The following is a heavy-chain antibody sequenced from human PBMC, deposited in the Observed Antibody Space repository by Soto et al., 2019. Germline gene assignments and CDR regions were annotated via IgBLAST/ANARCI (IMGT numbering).Heavy chain of an antibody. CDR1: GGSFSSGSYY. D-gene: IGHD3-9*01. CDR2: ISYSGRT. Sequence: SETLSLTCTVSGGSFSSGSYYWSWIRQPPGKGLEWIGFISYSGRTNYNPSLKSRVTISADTSKNQFSLKVSSVTAADTAEYYCARDYYYDLLTGYLGLDDWSQGNMVTVSS. V-gene: IGHV4-61*01. CDR3: ARDYYYDLLTGYLGLDD. J-gene: IGHJ4*02.